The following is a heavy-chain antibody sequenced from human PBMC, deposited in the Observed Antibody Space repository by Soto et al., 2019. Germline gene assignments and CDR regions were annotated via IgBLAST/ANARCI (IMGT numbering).Heavy chain of an antibody. J-gene: IGHJ4*02. CDR3: PRHPAGGRYFDF. CDR1: GFSLSTSGVG. CDR2: IYWDGDD. V-gene: IGHV2-5*02. Sequence: ITLKESGPTQVKPTQTLTMTCTVSGFSLSTSGVGVGWVRRPPGKALEWLALIYWDGDDRYSPSLKSRLTITKDTSKNLVVRTLTHVSPVDTATSFCPRHPAGGRYFDFWGQGSRVTVSS. D-gene: IGHD3-10*01.